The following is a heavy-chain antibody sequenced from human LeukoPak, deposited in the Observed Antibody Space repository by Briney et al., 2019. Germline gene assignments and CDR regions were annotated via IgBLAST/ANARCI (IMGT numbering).Heavy chain of an antibody. CDR2: IYTSGST. CDR1: GGSISSYY. V-gene: IGHV4-4*07. D-gene: IGHD6-6*01. J-gene: IGHJ4*02. Sequence: SETLSLTSTVSGGSISSYYWSWIRQPAGKGLEWIGRIYTSGSTNCNPSLKSRVTMSVDTSKDQISLKVNSVTAADTAVYYCARESYSSSYLFDFWGQGTLVTVSS. CDR3: ARESYSSSYLFDF.